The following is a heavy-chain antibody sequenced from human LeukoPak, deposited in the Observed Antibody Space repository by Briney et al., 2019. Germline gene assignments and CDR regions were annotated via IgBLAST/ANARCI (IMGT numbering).Heavy chain of an antibody. J-gene: IGHJ3*02. D-gene: IGHD3-16*01. CDR3: ARLQVPKYIYHRSDYSAGAFDI. CDR2: IYSDGRT. CDR1: GFTVSDNY. V-gene: IGHV3-53*01. Sequence: GGSLRLSCAASGFTVSDNYMSWVRQAPGMGLEGVSVIYSDGRTYYADSVKGRFTISRDNSKNTLYLQMNRLRAEDTAVYYCARLQVPKYIYHRSDYSAGAFDIWGQGTMVTVSS.